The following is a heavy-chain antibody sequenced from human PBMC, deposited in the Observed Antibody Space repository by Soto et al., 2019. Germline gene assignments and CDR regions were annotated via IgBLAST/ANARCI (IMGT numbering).Heavy chain of an antibody. J-gene: IGHJ6*02. D-gene: IGHD6-19*01. V-gene: IGHV4-39*01. CDR1: GGSISSSSYY. Sequence: PSETLSLTCTVSGGSISSSSYYWGWIRQPPGKGLEWIGSIYYSGSTYYNPSLKSRVTISVDTSKNQFSLKLSSVTAADTAVYYCAMGSSGNFYYYYYAMDVWGQGTTVTVSS. CDR3: AMGSSGNFYYYYYAMDV. CDR2: IYYSGST.